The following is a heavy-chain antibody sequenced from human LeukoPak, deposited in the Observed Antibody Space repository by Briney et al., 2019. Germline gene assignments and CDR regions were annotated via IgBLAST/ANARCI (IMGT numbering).Heavy chain of an antibody. CDR1: GFTFSSYW. CDR2: IKQDGREK. D-gene: IGHD1-1*01. V-gene: IGHV3-7*01. J-gene: IGHJ4*02. CDR3: ATVHDSSLDY. Sequence: PGGSLRLSCAASGFTFSSYWMSWVRQAPGKGLGWVANIKQDGREKYYVDSVKGRFTISRDNAKNSLYLQMNSLRAEDTAVYYCATVHDSSLDYWGQGTLVTVSS.